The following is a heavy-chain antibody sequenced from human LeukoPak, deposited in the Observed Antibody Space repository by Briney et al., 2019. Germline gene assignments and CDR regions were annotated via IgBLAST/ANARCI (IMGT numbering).Heavy chain of an antibody. CDR2: ISSSSTYI. J-gene: IGHJ4*02. D-gene: IGHD6-6*01. CDR3: ARGYTRSSSYYFDY. CDR1: GFTFSDYS. V-gene: IGHV3-21*01. Sequence: GGSLRLSCAASGFTFSDYSMNWVRQAPGKGLEWVSSISSSSTYIYYADSVKGRFTISRDNAKNSLYLQMNSLRAEETAVYYCARGYTRSSSYYFDYWGQGTLVTVSS.